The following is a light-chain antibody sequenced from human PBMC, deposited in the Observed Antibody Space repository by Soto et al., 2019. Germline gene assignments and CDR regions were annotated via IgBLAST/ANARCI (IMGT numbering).Light chain of an antibody. CDR1: SSNIGAGYD. CDR2: GNS. J-gene: IGLJ2*01. V-gene: IGLV1-40*01. Sequence: QAVVTQPPSVSGAPGQRVTISCTGSSSNIGAGYDVHWYQQLPGTAPKLLIYGNSNRPSGVPDRFSGSKSGTLASLAITGLQAEDEADYYCQSYDRSLSGYVVFGGGTKLTVL. CDR3: QSYDRSLSGYVV.